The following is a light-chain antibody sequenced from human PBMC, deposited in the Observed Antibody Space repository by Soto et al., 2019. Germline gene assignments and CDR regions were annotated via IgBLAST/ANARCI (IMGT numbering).Light chain of an antibody. V-gene: IGKV3-11*01. CDR2: DAS. Sequence: EIVLTQSPATLSLSPGERATLSCRASQGVSSYLAWYQQKPGQAPRLLIYDASNRSTGIPARFSGSGSGTDFTLTISSPEPEDFAVYYCQQRSNWPRTFGQGTKVEIK. CDR3: QQRSNWPRT. J-gene: IGKJ1*01. CDR1: QGVSSY.